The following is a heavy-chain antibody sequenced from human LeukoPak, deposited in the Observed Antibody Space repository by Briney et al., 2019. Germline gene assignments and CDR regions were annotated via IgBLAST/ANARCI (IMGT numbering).Heavy chain of an antibody. D-gene: IGHD3-22*01. CDR3: ARGYYYDSRGYFAY. CDR2: IIPIFGTA. V-gene: IGHV1-69*05. CDR1: GGTFSSYA. Sequence: SVKVSCKASGGTFSSYAISWVRQAPGQGLEWMGGIIPIFGTANYAQKFQGRVTITTDESTSTAYMELSSLRSEDTAVYYCARGYYYDSRGYFAYWGQGTLVTASS. J-gene: IGHJ4*02.